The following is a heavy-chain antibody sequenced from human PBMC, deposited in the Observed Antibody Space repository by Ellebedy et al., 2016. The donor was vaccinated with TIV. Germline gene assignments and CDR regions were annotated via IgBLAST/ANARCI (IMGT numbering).Heavy chain of an antibody. J-gene: IGHJ4*02. CDR3: ARTAYCSGGSCYGVWNY. V-gene: IGHV7-4-1*02. CDR1: GYTITSYA. Sequence: AASVKVSCKASGYTITSYAMNWVRQAPGQGLEWMGWINTNTGNPTYAQGFTGRFVFSLDTSVSTAYLQISSLKAEDTAVYYCARTAYCSGGSCYGVWNYWGQGTLVTVSS. CDR2: INTNTGNP. D-gene: IGHD2-15*01.